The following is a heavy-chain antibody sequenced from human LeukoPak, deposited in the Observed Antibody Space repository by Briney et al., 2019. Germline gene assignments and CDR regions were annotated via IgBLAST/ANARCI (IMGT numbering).Heavy chain of an antibody. CDR1: GFTFSSYA. CDR2: ISYDGSNK. V-gene: IGHV3-30-3*01. Sequence: GRSLRLSCAASGFTFSSYAMHWVRQAPGKGLEWVAVISYDGSNKYYADSVKGRFTISRDNAKNSLYLQMNSLRAEDTAVYYCARDPPHYYGSGSPPFDYWGQGTLVTVSS. D-gene: IGHD3-10*01. J-gene: IGHJ4*02. CDR3: ARDPPHYYGSGSPPFDY.